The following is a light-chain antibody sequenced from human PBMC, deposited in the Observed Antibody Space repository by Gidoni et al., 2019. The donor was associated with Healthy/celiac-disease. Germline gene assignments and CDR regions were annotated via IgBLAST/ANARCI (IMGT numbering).Light chain of an antibody. CDR2: QDS. CDR3: QAWDSSTRV. J-gene: IGLJ1*01. CDR1: KLGDKY. Sequence: SYELTQPPSVSVSPGQTASLTCSGDKLGDKYACWYQQKPGQSPVLVIYQDSKRPSGIPERFSGSNSGNTATLTISGTQAMDEADYYCQAWDSSTRVFGTGTKVTVL. V-gene: IGLV3-1*01.